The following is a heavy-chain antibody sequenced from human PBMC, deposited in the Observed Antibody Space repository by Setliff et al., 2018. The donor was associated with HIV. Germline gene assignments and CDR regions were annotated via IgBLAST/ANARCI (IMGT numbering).Heavy chain of an antibody. V-gene: IGHV1-69*10. CDR2: IIPILGIA. CDR3: ARDRYARASYYYDSSGYYAFDP. D-gene: IGHD3-22*01. CDR1: GGTFSSYA. J-gene: IGHJ5*02. Sequence: GASVKVSCKASGGTFSSYAISWVRQAPGQGLEWMGGIIPILGIANYAQKFQGRVTITADKSTSTAYMELSSLRSEDTAVYYCARDRYARASYYYDSSGYYAFDPWGQGTLVTVSS.